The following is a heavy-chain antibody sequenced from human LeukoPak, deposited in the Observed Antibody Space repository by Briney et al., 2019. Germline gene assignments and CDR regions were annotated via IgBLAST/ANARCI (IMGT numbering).Heavy chain of an antibody. D-gene: IGHD3-16*01. V-gene: IGHV3-53*01. CDR1: GFTVSTNY. Sequence: GGSLRLSCAASGFTVSTNYMSWARQAPGKGLEWVSVVYSDGKTCYADAVKGRFTISKDNSRNTLYLQMNSLRAEDTAVYYCEGGERPFEYWGQGTLVTVSP. J-gene: IGHJ4*02. CDR2: VYSDGKT. CDR3: EGGERPFEY.